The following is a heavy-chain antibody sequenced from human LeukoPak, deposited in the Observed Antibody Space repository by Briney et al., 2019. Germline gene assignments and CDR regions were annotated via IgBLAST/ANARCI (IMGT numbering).Heavy chain of an antibody. V-gene: IGHV2-5*01. CDR3: THTVDYGGNPNDY. D-gene: IGHD4-23*01. J-gene: IGHJ4*02. Sequence: SGPTLVKPTQTLTLTCTFSGFSLSSGVVGVGWIRQPPGKALEWLALIYWNEDKRYSPSLKNRLTITKDTSENQVVLTLTNMEPVDTATYYCTHTVDYGGNPNDYWGQGTLVTVSS. CDR2: IYWNEDK. CDR1: GFSLSSGVVG.